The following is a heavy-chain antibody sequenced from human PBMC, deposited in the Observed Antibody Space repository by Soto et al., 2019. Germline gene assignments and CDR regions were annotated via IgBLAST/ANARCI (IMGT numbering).Heavy chain of an antibody. Sequence: GGSLRLSCAASGFTFSSYAMHWVRQAPGKGLEWVAVISYDGSNKYYADSVKGRFTISRDNSKNTLYLQMNSLRAEDTAVYYCARDRSKLVLVYYYYGMDVWGQGTTVTVSS. D-gene: IGHD6-13*01. J-gene: IGHJ6*02. CDR2: ISYDGSNK. CDR3: ARDRSKLVLVYYYYGMDV. CDR1: GFTFSSYA. V-gene: IGHV3-30-3*01.